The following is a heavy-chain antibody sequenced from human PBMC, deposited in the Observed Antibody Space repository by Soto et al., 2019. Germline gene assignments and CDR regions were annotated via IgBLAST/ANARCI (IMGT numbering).Heavy chain of an antibody. V-gene: IGHV4-30-2*01. CDR3: ARAPPP. J-gene: IGHJ5*02. CDR2: IYHSGST. Sequence: QLQLQESGSGLVKPSQTLSLTCAVSGGSISSGGYSWSWIRQPPGKGLEWIGYIYHSGSTYYNPSLTRRVTGPVHRYKKQSSLKLSSVTAADTAVYYCARAPPPWGQGTLVTVSS. CDR1: GGSISSGGYS.